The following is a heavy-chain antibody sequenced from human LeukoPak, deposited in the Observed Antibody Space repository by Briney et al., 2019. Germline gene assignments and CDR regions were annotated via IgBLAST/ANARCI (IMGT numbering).Heavy chain of an antibody. CDR2: ITAGGGYT. CDR3: AKDFEYSSGWYGY. Sequence: PGGSLRLSCAASGFTFSSYALTWVRQAPGMGLEWVSTITAGGGYTYYADPVKGRFTISRDNSEKTLFLQMNSLRAEDTAVYYCAKDFEYSSGWYGYWGQGTLVTVSS. J-gene: IGHJ4*02. CDR1: GFTFSSYA. V-gene: IGHV3-23*01. D-gene: IGHD6-19*01.